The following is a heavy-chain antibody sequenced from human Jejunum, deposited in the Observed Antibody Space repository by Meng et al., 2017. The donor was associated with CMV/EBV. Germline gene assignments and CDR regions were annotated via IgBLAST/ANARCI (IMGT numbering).Heavy chain of an antibody. D-gene: IGHD1-26*01. CDR2: ISASTTAI. Sequence: SGFTFSAYEMNWVRQIPGKGLEWISYISASTTAIYYAGSVKGRFTISRDNARNSLYLQMSSLRAEDTAVYYCARDLLGGSYGVLDYWGQGTLVTVSS. CDR3: ARDLLGGSYGVLDY. CDR1: GFTFSAYE. V-gene: IGHV3-48*03. J-gene: IGHJ4*02.